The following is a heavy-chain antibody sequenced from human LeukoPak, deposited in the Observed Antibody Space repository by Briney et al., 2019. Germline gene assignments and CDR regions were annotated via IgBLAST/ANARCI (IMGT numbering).Heavy chain of an antibody. CDR2: ISYDGSNK. V-gene: IGHV3-30*01. CDR3: AGLPPSEIVENWFDP. Sequence: GGSLRLSCAASGFTFSSYAMHWVRQAPGKGLEWVAVISYDGSNKYYADSVKGRFTISRDNSKNTLYLQMNSLRAEDTAVYYCAGLPPSEIVENWFDPWGQGTLVTVSS. CDR1: GFTFSSYA. D-gene: IGHD1-26*01. J-gene: IGHJ5*02.